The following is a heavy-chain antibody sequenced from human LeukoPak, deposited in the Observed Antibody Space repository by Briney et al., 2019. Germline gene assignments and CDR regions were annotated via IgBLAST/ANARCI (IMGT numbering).Heavy chain of an antibody. CDR3: AIHSYDSSGYYVGSDY. CDR2: MNPNSGNT. D-gene: IGHD3-22*01. CDR1: GYTFTSYD. V-gene: IGHV1-8*01. J-gene: IGHJ4*02. Sequence: ASVKVSCKASGYTFTSYDINWVRQATGQGLEWMGWMNPNSGNTGYAQKFQGRVTMTRNTSISTAYMELSSLRSEDTAVYYCAIHSYDSSGYYVGSDYWGQGTLVTVSS.